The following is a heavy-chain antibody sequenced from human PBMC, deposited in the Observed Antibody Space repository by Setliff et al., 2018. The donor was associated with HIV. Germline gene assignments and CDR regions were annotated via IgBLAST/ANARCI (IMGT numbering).Heavy chain of an antibody. CDR2: INPAGNPT. J-gene: IGHJ6*02. CDR1: GYTFTSDY. CDR3: ARDHCSSSGCYEYSYYGMDV. Sequence: ASVKVSCKASGYTFTSDYIHWVRQAPGQGLEWMGIINPAGNPTSYAQKFQGRLTMTRDTSISTAYMELSRLRSDDTAVYYCARDHCSSSGCYEYSYYGMDVWGQGTTVTVSS. D-gene: IGHD2-2*01. V-gene: IGHV1-46*01.